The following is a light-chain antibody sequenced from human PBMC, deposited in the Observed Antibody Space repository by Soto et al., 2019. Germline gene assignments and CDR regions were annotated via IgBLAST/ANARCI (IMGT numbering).Light chain of an antibody. CDR1: QSVLYNSNNKNH. J-gene: IGKJ2*01. Sequence: DFVMTQAPDSLAVSLGERATINCKSSQSVLYNSNNKNHLGWFQQKPGHPPKLLIYGASFRPSGVPDRFSGSGSGTDFTLTINSLQAEDVAIYYCQQCYSIPFTFGQGTQLEI. CDR2: GAS. V-gene: IGKV4-1*01. CDR3: QQCYSIPFT.